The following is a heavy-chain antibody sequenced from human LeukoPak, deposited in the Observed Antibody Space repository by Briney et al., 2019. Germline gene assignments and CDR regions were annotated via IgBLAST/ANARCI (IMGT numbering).Heavy chain of an antibody. Sequence: ASVKVSCKASGYTFTGYYIHWVRQGPGQGFEWMGWIHPNSGATGYAQNFQGRVTMTRDTSISTAYMDLSRLRSDDTAVYYCARNTAPGYGLDVWGQGTPVTVSS. J-gene: IGHJ6*02. CDR1: GYTFTGYY. D-gene: IGHD5-18*01. CDR2: IHPNSGAT. V-gene: IGHV1-2*02. CDR3: ARNTAPGYGLDV.